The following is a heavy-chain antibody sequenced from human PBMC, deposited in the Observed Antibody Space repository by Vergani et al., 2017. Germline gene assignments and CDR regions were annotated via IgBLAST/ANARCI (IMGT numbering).Heavy chain of an antibody. CDR1: GGTFSSYA. Sequence: QVQLVQSGAEVKKPGSSVKVSCKASGGTFSSYAISWVRQAPGQGLEWMGRIIPILGTANYAQKFQGRVTMTADEATSTAYMELSSLRSEDTAVYYCARDGSSTSATSWDYWGQGTLVTVSS. CDR2: IIPILGTA. D-gene: IGHD2-2*01. J-gene: IGHJ4*02. V-gene: IGHV1-69*11. CDR3: ARDGSSTSATSWDY.